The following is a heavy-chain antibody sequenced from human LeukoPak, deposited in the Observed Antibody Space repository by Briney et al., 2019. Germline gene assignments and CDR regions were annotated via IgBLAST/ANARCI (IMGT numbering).Heavy chain of an antibody. CDR2: IYYSGST. CDR1: GGSISSGGYY. V-gene: IGHV4-61*08. J-gene: IGHJ3*02. CDR3: ARAGDGDAYDI. Sequence: SETLSLTCTVSGGSISSGGYYWSWIRQHPGKGLEWIGYIYYSGSTNYNPSLKSRVTISVDTSKNQFSLKLSSVTAADTAVYYCARAGDGDAYDIWGQGTMVTVSS. D-gene: IGHD7-27*01.